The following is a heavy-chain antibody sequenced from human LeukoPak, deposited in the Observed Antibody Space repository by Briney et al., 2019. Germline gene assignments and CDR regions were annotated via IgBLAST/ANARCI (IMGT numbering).Heavy chain of an antibody. Sequence: SETLSLTCAVYGGSFSGYYWSWIRQPPGKGLEWIGEINHSGSTNYNPSLKSRVTISVDTSKNQFSLKLSSVTAADTAVYYCARGLYSRGYYYYFDYWGQGTLVTVSS. J-gene: IGHJ4*02. V-gene: IGHV4-34*01. D-gene: IGHD3-22*01. CDR2: INHSGST. CDR3: ARGLYSRGYYYYFDY. CDR1: GGSFSGYY.